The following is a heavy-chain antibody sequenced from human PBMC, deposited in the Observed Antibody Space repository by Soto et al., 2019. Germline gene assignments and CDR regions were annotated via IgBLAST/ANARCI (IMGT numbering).Heavy chain of an antibody. J-gene: IGHJ6*02. CDR1: GGSISSSSYY. D-gene: IGHD3-22*01. CDR2: IYNSGST. V-gene: IGHV4-39*01. CDR3: ARRLYYDSSGFEGGGMDV. Sequence: PSETLSLTCTVSGGSISSSSYYWGWIRQPPGKGLEWIGSIYNSGSTYYNTSLKSRVTISVDTSKNKISLKLSSMTAADTAVYYCARRLYYDSSGFEGGGMDVWGQGTTVT.